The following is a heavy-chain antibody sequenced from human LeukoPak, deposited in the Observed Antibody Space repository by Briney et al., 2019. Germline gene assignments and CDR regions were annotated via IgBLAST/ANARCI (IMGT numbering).Heavy chain of an antibody. CDR3: ARASYDILTGYFDY. CDR2: ILNSGRTI. CDR1: GFTFSNYE. D-gene: IGHD3-9*01. V-gene: IGHV3-48*03. Sequence: PGGSLRLSCVASGFTFSNYEMNWVRQAPGKGLEWVSYILNSGRTIFYADSVKGRFTISRDNAKNSLYLQMNSLRAEDTAVYYCARASYDILTGYFDYWGQGTLVTVSS. J-gene: IGHJ4*02.